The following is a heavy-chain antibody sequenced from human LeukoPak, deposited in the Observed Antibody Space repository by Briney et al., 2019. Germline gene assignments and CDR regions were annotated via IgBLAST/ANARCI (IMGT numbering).Heavy chain of an antibody. CDR1: GFTFDGYG. D-gene: IGHD3-16*01. CDR3: ARVWGGPSYGMDV. Sequence: GGSLRLSCAASGFTFDGYGMSWVRQAPGKGLEWVSAIDWNGGNAGYADSVKGRFTISRDNAKNSLYLHLNSLRAEDTALYHCARVWGGPSYGMDVWGQGTTVTVSS. J-gene: IGHJ6*02. CDR2: IDWNGGNA. V-gene: IGHV3-20*01.